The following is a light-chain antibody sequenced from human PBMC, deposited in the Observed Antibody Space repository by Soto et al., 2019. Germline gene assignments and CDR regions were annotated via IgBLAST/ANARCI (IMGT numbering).Light chain of an antibody. CDR1: SSNIGAGYE. CDR2: ENN. J-gene: IGLJ1*01. Sequence: QSVLTQPPSVSAAPGQRVTISCTGSSSNIGAGYEAHWYQQVPGTAPKLLIYENNNRPPGVPDRFSGSKSGTSASLAITGLQAEDEAEYYCQSYDSSLCGYVFGTGTKVTVL. V-gene: IGLV1-40*01. CDR3: QSYDSSLCGYV.